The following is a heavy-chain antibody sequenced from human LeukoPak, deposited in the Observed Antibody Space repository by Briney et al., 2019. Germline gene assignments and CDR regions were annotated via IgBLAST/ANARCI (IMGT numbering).Heavy chain of an antibody. Sequence: SETLSLTCAVYGGSFSGYYWSWIRQPPGKGLEWMGEINHSGSTNYNPSLKSRVTISVDTSKNQFSLKLSSVTAADTAVYYCARGRLYYDFWSGYPYYYGMDVWGQGTTVTVSS. CDR1: GGSFSGYY. J-gene: IGHJ6*02. D-gene: IGHD3-3*01. CDR2: INHSGST. V-gene: IGHV4-34*01. CDR3: ARGRLYYDFWSGYPYYYGMDV.